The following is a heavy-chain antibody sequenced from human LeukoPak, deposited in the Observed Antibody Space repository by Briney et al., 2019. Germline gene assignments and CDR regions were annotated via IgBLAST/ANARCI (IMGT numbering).Heavy chain of an antibody. J-gene: IGHJ6*03. CDR1: GFTFSSYS. CDR2: ISSSSSYI. D-gene: IGHD1-26*01. Sequence: GGSLRLSCAASGFTFSSYSMNWVRQAPGKGLEWVSSISSSSSYIYYADSVKGRFTTSRDNAKNSLYLQMNSLRAEDTAVYYCAREVVGATSPTYGYYYYMDVWGKGTTVTVSS. CDR3: AREVVGATSPTYGYYYYMDV. V-gene: IGHV3-21*01.